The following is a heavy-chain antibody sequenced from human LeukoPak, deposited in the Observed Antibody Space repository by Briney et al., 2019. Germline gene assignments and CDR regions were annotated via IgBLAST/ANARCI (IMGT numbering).Heavy chain of an antibody. D-gene: IGHD6-19*01. CDR3: ARWRSSGWGCDY. J-gene: IGHJ4*02. CDR1: GDSISSYY. V-gene: IGHV4-4*07. Sequence: SETLSLTCTVSGDSISSYYWSWIRQPAGKGLEWIGRIHTSGSTNYNPSLKSRVTMSLDTSKNQFSVKLTSVTAADSAIYYCARWRSSGWGCDYWGQGTLVTVFS. CDR2: IHTSGST.